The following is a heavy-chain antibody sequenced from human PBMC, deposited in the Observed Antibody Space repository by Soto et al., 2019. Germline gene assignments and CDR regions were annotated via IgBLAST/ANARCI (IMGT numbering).Heavy chain of an antibody. V-gene: IGHV3-21*06. CDR3: AKDRSGSYPPGDGMDV. CDR2: ISSSSSHT. Sequence: EVQLVESGGGLDKPGGSLRLSCAASGFTFSTCSMNWVRQAPGKGLEWVAAISSSSSHTYYTDSVKGRFTISRDNAKNSLFLQVNSLRAEDTAVYYCAKDRSGSYPPGDGMDVWGQGTTVTVSS. CDR1: GFTFSTCS. D-gene: IGHD3-10*01. J-gene: IGHJ6*02.